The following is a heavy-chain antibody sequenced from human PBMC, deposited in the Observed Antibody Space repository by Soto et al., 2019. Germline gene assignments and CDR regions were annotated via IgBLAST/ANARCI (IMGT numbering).Heavy chain of an antibody. J-gene: IGHJ4*02. CDR3: ARGEATGTPFLDS. CDR1: GYTFTTNYW. D-gene: IGHD1-1*01. Sequence: GESLKISCKASGYTFTTNYWIAWVRQMPGKGLEWMAIIYPGDSDTRYNPSFQGRFTISRDNAKQSLYLQMNSLRAEDTALYYCARGEATGTPFLDSWGLGTLVTVSS. CDR2: IYPGDSDT. V-gene: IGHV5-51*01.